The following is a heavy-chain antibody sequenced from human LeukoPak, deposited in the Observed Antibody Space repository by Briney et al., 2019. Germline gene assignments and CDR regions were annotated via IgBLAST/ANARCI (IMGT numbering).Heavy chain of an antibody. V-gene: IGHV4-61*02. CDR1: DGSINSGTYY. Sequence: SETLSLTCTVSDGSINSGTYYWGWIRQPAGKGLEWIGRIYSSGSTNYNPSLKSRVTISVDMSKNQFSLKLSSVSAADTAVYYCARDLLHRGYAFDIRGQGAMVTVSS. CDR3: ARDLLHRGYAFDI. CDR2: IYSSGST. D-gene: IGHD5-12*01. J-gene: IGHJ3*02.